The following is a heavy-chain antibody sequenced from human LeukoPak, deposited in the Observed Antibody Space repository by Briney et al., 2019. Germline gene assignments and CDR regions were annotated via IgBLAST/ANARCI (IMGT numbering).Heavy chain of an antibody. CDR1: GGSISTSNW. Sequence: SETLSLTCAVSGGSISTSNWWTWVRQSPGKGLEWIGEIYYSGSTNYNPSLKSRITISVDKSKNQFSLKLSSVTAADTAVYYCARERSGSEIFARSFDIWGQGTMVTVSS. D-gene: IGHD3-3*01. V-gene: IGHV4-4*02. J-gene: IGHJ3*02. CDR2: IYYSGST. CDR3: ARERSGSEIFARSFDI.